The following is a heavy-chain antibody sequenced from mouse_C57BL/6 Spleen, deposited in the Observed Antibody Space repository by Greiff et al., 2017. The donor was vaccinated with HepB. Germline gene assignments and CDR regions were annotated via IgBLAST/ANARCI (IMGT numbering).Heavy chain of an antibody. V-gene: IGHV1-50*01. CDR3: AKTGTRWYFDV. D-gene: IGHD4-1*01. J-gene: IGHJ1*03. Sequence: QVQLQQPGAELVKPGASVKLSCKASGYTFTSYWMQWVKQRPGQGLEWIGEIDPSDSYTNYNQKFKGKATLTVDTSSSTAYMQLSSLTSEDSAVYYCAKTGTRWYFDVWGTGTTVTVSS. CDR2: IDPSDSYT. CDR1: GYTFTSYW.